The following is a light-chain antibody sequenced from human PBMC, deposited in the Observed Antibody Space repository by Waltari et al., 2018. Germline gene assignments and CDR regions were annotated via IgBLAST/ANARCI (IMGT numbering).Light chain of an antibody. CDR2: LESSGSY. Sequence: QPVLTQSSSASASLGSSVKLTCTLNRGLSSYLIAWHQQQPGKAPWYLMKLESSGSYNKGSGVPDRFSGSSSGADRYLTISNLQSEDEADYYCETWHSNTRVFGGGTKLTVL. V-gene: IGLV4-60*03. CDR3: ETWHSNTRV. CDR1: RGLSSYL. J-gene: IGLJ3*02.